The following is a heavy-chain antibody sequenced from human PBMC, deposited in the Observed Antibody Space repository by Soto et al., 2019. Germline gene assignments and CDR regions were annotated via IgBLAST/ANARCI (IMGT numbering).Heavy chain of an antibody. CDR3: ARGVQIFSVGNWFDP. Sequence: SETLSLTCAVYGGSFSGYYWSWIRQPPGKGLEWIGEINHSGSTNYNPSLKSRVTISVDTSKNQFSLKLSSVTAADTAVYYCARGVQIFSVGNWFDPWGQGTLVTVSS. J-gene: IGHJ5*02. CDR2: INHSGST. CDR1: GGSFSGYY. V-gene: IGHV4-34*01. D-gene: IGHD3-9*01.